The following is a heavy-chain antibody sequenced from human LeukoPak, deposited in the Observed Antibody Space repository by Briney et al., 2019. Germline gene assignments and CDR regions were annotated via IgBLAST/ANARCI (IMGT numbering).Heavy chain of an antibody. J-gene: IGHJ4*02. D-gene: IGHD1-26*01. CDR2: FDPEDGET. V-gene: IGHV1-24*01. CDR1: GYTLTELS. CDR3: ATLSVGATPFRY. Sequence: ASVKVSCKVSGYTLTELSMHWVRQAPGKGLEWMGGFDPEDGETIYAQKFQGRVTMTEDTSTDTAYMELSSLRSEDTAVYYCATLSVGATPFRYWGQGTLVTVSS.